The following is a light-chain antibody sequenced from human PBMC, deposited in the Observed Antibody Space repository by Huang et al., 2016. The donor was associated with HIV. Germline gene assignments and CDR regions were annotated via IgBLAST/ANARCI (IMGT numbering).Light chain of an antibody. J-gene: IGKJ4*01. CDR3: QQRYSGVT. Sequence: IVLTQSPATLSWYPGERVTLSCRASQSVGNYIAWYQQHPGQSPRLLIYDTSNRATDTPVRFSGSGSGTDFTLTISSLESEDFAVYYCQQRYSGVTFGGGTKIQVK. CDR2: DTS. CDR1: QSVGNY. V-gene: IGKV3-11*01.